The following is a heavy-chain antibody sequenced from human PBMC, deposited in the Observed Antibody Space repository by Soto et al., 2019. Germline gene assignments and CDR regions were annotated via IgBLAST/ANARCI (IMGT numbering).Heavy chain of an antibody. J-gene: IGHJ4*02. V-gene: IGHV3-23*01. CDR3: AKDQRYCSSTSSCRY. Sequence: GGSLRLSCAASGLTFSSYAMSWVRQAPGKGLEWVSAISGSGGSTYYADSVKGRFTISRDNSKNTLYLQMNSLRAEDTAVYYCAKDQRYCSSTSSCRYWGQGTLVTVSS. CDR1: GLTFSSYA. D-gene: IGHD2-2*01. CDR2: ISGSGGST.